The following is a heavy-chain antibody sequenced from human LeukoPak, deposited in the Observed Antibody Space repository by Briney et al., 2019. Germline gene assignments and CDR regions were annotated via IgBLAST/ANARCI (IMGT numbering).Heavy chain of an antibody. D-gene: IGHD3-10*01. V-gene: IGHV3-7*01. CDR2: TNEDGSQK. CDR1: GFTFRSYW. Sequence: PGGSLRLSCAASGFTFRSYWMGWVRQAPRKGLEWVANTNEDGSQKYYVDSVKGRFTISRDNAKNSLYLQMNSLRDEDTAVYYCARHGGQGITPIWGQGTMVTVSS. CDR3: ARHGGQGITPI. J-gene: IGHJ3*02.